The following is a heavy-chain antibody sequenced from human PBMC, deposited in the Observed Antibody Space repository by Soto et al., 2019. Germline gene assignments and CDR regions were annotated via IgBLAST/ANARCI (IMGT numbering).Heavy chain of an antibody. CDR3: ARVSSGSYKYYFDY. CDR2: IYYSGST. V-gene: IGHV4-30-4*01. J-gene: IGHJ4*02. D-gene: IGHD1-26*01. Sequence: SETLSLTCTVSGGSISSGDYYWSWIRQPPGKGLEWIGYIYYSGSTYYNPSLKSRVTTSVDTSKNQFSLKLSSVTAADTAVYYCARVSSGSYKYYFDYWGQGTLVTVSS. CDR1: GGSISSGDYY.